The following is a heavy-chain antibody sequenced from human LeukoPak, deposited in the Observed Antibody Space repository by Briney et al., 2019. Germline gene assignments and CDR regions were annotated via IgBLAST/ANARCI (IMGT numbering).Heavy chain of an antibody. CDR2: ISSS. V-gene: IGHV3-11*01. J-gene: IGHJ4*02. D-gene: IGHD5-12*01. CDR1: GFAFSDYY. CDR3: ARGRGYSGYEFDY. Sequence: TGGSLRLSCAASGFAFSDYYITWIRQAPGKGLEWVSYISSSDYADSVKGRFTISRDNAKNSLYLQMNSLRAEDTAVYYCARGRGYSGYEFDYWGQGTLVTVSS.